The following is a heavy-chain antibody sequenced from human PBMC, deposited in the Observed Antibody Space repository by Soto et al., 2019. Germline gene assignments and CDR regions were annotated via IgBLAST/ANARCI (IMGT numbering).Heavy chain of an antibody. CDR3: ASGMVRGVIITPSYYYGMDV. CDR1: GGTFSSYA. J-gene: IGHJ6*02. D-gene: IGHD3-10*01. V-gene: IGHV1-69*13. CDR2: IIPIFGTA. Sequence: ASVKVSCKASGGTFSSYAISWVRQAPGQGLEWMGGIIPIFGTANYAQKFQGRVTITADESTSTAYMELSSLRSEDTAVYYCASGMVRGVIITPSYYYGMDVWGQGTTVTVSS.